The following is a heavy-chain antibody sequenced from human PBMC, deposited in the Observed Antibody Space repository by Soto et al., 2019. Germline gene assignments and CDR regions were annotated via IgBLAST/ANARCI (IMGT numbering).Heavy chain of an antibody. Sequence: PGGSLRLSCAASGFTFSAYAMGWVRQPPGKGLEWVSSIGVSDGSRYYADSVKGRFSISRDNAKDTLYLLMSSLRAEDTARYYCARDEGFDPWGQGTMVTVSS. J-gene: IGHJ5*02. CDR2: IGVSDGSR. CDR3: ARDEGFDP. V-gene: IGHV3-23*01. CDR1: GFTFSAYA.